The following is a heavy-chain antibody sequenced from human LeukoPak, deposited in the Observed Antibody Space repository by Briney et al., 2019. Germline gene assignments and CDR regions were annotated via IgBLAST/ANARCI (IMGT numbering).Heavy chain of an antibody. V-gene: IGHV3-7*01. CDR1: GFTLCSTW. J-gene: IGHJ4*02. CDR2: IKQDGSDE. CDR3: ARQPVGFWSGYYQYYFDH. Sequence: GGSLRLSCAASGFTLCSTWMSWVREAPGKGLEWVANIKQDGSDEYYLDSVKGRFIISRDNGKNSLYLQMSTLTTEDTAVYYCARQPVGFWSGYYQYYFDHWGQGVLVTVSS. D-gene: IGHD3-3*01.